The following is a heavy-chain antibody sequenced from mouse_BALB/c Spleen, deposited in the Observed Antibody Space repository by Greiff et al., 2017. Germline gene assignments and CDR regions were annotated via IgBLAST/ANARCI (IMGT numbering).Heavy chain of an antibody. CDR2: ISSGGSYT. V-gene: IGHV5-6*01. J-gene: IGHJ2*01. CDR3: ARLKDRVNWVDY. Sequence: EVKLMESGGDLVKPGGSLKLSCAASGFTFSSYGMSWVRQTPDKRLEWVATISSGGSYTYYPDSVKGRFTISRDNAKNTLYLQMSSLKSEDTAMYYCARLKDRVNWVDYWGQGTTLTVSS. D-gene: IGHD4-1*01. CDR1: GFTFSSYG.